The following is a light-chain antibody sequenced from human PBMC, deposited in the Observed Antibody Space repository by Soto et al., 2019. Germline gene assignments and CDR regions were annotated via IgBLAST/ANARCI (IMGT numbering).Light chain of an antibody. CDR2: GAS. V-gene: IGKV3-20*01. J-gene: IGKJ1*01. CDR1: QSVSSTY. CDR3: HQYGSSWT. Sequence: EIVLTQSPGTLSLSPGERATLSCRASQSVSSTYVAWYQQKSGQAPRLLIYGASSRATGIPDRFSGSGSGTDFTLTSSRLEPEDFAVYYCHQYGSSWTFGQGTKVDIK.